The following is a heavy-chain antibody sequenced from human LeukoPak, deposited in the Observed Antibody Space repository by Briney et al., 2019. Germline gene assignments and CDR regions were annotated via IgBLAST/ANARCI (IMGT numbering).Heavy chain of an antibody. V-gene: IGHV3-23*01. CDR1: GFTFSTYT. Sequence: PGGSLRLSCVASGFTFSTYTMNWIRQAPGKGLEWVSGSIGSGGSAFYADSVKGRFSISRDTSKNTLYVQMNSLRAEDTAVYFCAKAPRKTVAGLSGSDFWGQGTRVTVSS. D-gene: IGHD6-19*01. J-gene: IGHJ4*02. CDR3: AKAPRKTVAGLSGSDF. CDR2: SIGSGGSA.